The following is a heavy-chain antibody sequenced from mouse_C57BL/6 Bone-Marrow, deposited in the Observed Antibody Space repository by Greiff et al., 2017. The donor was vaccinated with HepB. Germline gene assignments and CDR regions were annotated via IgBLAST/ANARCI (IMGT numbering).Heavy chain of an antibody. CDR2: IDPENGDT. Sequence: ESGAELVRPGASVKLSCTASGFNIKDDYMHWVKQRPEQGLEWIGWIDPENGDTEYASKFQGKATITADTSSNTAYLQLSSLTSEDTAVYYCTTGWEDYWGQGTTLTVSS. D-gene: IGHD3-3*01. J-gene: IGHJ2*01. CDR3: TTGWEDY. V-gene: IGHV14-4*01. CDR1: GFNIKDDY.